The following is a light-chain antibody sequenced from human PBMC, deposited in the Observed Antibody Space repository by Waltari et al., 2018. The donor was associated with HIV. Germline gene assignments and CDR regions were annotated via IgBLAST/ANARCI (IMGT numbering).Light chain of an antibody. CDR3: GTWDSSLSAWV. CDR2: DNN. Sequence: QSVLTQPPSVSAAPGQKVPISCSGRSSTIGNNYVSWYQQLPGTAPKLLIYDNNNRPSGIPDRFSGSESGTSATLGITGLQTGDEADYYCGTWDSSLSAWVFGGGTKLTVL. J-gene: IGLJ3*02. V-gene: IGLV1-51*01. CDR1: SSTIGNNY.